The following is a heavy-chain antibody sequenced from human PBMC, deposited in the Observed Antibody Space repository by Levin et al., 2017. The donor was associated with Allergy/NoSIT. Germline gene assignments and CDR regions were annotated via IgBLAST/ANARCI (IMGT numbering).Heavy chain of an antibody. J-gene: IGHJ4*02. D-gene: IGHD1-26*01. CDR1: GFTFSSYG. CDR2: ISYDGSNQ. CDR3: AKDIVGATKGPFDY. V-gene: IGHV3-30*18. Sequence: GGSLRLSCAASGFTFSSYGMHWVRQAPGKGLEWVAVISYDGSNQYYADSVKGRFTISRDNSKNTLYLQMNSLRAEDTAVYYCAKDIVGATKGPFDYWGQGTLVTVSS.